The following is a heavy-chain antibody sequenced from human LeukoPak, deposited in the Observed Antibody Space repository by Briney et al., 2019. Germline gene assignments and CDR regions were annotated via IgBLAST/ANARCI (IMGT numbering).Heavy chain of an antibody. CDR1: GGSISSGSYY. J-gene: IGHJ4*02. CDR2: IYTSGST. CDR3: ARGGYDILTGAYYFDY. Sequence: SETLSLTCTVSGGSISSGSYYWSWIRQPAGKGLEWIGRIYTSGSTNYNPSLKSRVTISVDTSKNQFSLKLSSVTAADTAVYYCARGGYDILTGAYYFDYWGQGTLVTVSS. V-gene: IGHV4-61*02. D-gene: IGHD3-9*01.